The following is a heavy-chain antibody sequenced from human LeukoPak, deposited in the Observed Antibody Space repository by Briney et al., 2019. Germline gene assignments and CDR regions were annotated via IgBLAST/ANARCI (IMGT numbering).Heavy chain of an antibody. V-gene: IGHV3-7*01. CDR2: IQQDGSEK. D-gene: IGHD6-13*01. CDR3: ARVDSSSWYKYYFDY. J-gene: IGHJ4*02. CDR1: GFTFSSYW. Sequence: PGGSLRLSCAASGFTFSSYWMSWVRQAPGKGLEWVANIQQDGSEKYYVDSVKGRFTISRDNAKNSLYLQMNSLRAEDTAVYYCARVDSSSWYKYYFDYWGQGTLVTVSS.